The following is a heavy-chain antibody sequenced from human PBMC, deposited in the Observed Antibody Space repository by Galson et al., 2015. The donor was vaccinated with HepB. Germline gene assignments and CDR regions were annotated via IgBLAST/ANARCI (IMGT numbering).Heavy chain of an antibody. CDR3: ARDMDGYSYGHHFDY. D-gene: IGHD5-18*01. Sequence: SLRLSCAASGFTFSSYAMHWVRQAPGKGLEWVAVISYDGSNKYYADSVKGRFTISRDNSKNTLYLQMNSLRAEDTAVYYCARDMDGYSYGHHFDYWGQGTLVTVSS. V-gene: IGHV3-30*04. J-gene: IGHJ4*02. CDR2: ISYDGSNK. CDR1: GFTFSSYA.